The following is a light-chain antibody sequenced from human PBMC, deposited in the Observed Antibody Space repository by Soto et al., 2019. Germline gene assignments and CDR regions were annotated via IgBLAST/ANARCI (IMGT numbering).Light chain of an antibody. J-gene: IGKJ2*01. CDR2: WAS. CDR3: QQYHRIPET. CDR1: QSLLWSPNNKNY. V-gene: IGKV4-1*01. Sequence: DVVMTQSPDSLAVSLGARATIKCKYGQSLLWSPNNKNYLAWYQQKPGQPPKLLISWASTRESGVPDRFSGSGSETDFTLTISSLQAEDVAVYYCQQYHRIPETFGQGTRLEIK.